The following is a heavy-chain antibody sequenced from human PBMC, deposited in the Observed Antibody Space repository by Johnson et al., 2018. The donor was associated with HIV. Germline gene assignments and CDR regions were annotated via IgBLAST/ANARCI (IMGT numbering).Heavy chain of an antibody. Sequence: VQLVESGGGVVQPGRSLRLSCAASGFTVSSNYMSWVRQAPGTGLEWVSVIYSGGSTYYADSVKGRFTISRDNSKNTLYLQMDSLRAEDTAVYYCARAMTTVSTWAFDIWGQGTMVTVSS. CDR1: GFTVSSNY. D-gene: IGHD4-17*01. J-gene: IGHJ3*02. V-gene: IGHV3-66*01. CDR2: IYSGGST. CDR3: ARAMTTVSTWAFDI.